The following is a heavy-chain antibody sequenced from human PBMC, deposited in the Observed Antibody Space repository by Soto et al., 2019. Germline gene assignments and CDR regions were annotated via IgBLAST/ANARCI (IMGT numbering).Heavy chain of an antibody. Sequence: ESGGCLVQPGGSLRLSCAASGFTFSSYSINWVRKAPGKGLEWVSYISSSSKTVYYADSVKGRFTISRDNTQNSLYLQMNSLRDEDTAVNYCAISGGSYYSWFDPWGQGTLVTVSS. CDR2: ISSSSKTV. CDR3: AISGGSYYSWFDP. V-gene: IGHV3-48*02. J-gene: IGHJ5*02. CDR1: GFTFSSYS. D-gene: IGHD3-10*01.